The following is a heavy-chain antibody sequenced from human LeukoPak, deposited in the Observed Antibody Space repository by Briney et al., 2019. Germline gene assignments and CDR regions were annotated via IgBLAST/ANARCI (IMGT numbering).Heavy chain of an antibody. J-gene: IGHJ4*02. CDR1: GFTFSSFS. V-gene: IGHV3-48*02. Sequence: GGSLRLSCAASGFTFSSFSMNWVRQAPGKGLEWVSYISSGGSPIHYAASVKGRFTVSRDNAKNSLYLQMNSLRDEDTAVYYCARDRRYFDYWGQGSLVTVSS. CDR3: ARDRRYFDY. CDR2: ISSGGSPI.